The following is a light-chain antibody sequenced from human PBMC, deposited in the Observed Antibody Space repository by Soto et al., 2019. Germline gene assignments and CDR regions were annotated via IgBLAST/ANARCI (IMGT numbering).Light chain of an antibody. CDR1: QSVSSN. V-gene: IGKV3-15*01. CDR2: GAS. J-gene: IGKJ1*01. Sequence: EIVLTQSPATLSVSPGERATLSCRASQSVSSNLAWYQQKPGQAPMLLIYGASNRATGVPYRFSGSGSGTVFTLTISCLQSDDFAVYYCQQYLDWPRTFGQGTKVDI. CDR3: QQYLDWPRT.